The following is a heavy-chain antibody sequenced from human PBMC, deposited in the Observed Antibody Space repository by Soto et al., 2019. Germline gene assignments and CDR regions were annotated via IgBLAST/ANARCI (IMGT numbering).Heavy chain of an antibody. CDR2: IWYDGSNK. J-gene: IGHJ4*02. CDR1: GFTFSSYG. Sequence: QVQLVESGGGVVQPGRSLRLSCAASGFTFSSYGMHWVRQAPGKGLEWVAVIWYDGSNKYYADSVKGRFTISRDNSKNTLYLQMKGLRAEDTAVYYCGSDGITPLTGYSSGWYLGYWGQGTLVTVSS. V-gene: IGHV3-33*01. CDR3: GSDGITPLTGYSSGWYLGY. D-gene: IGHD6-19*01.